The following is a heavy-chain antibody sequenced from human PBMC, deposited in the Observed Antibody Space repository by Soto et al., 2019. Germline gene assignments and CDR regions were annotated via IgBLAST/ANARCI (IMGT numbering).Heavy chain of an antibody. CDR1: GGTFSNHA. V-gene: IGHV1-69*12. D-gene: IGHD6-13*01. CDR2: IIPIFTTT. Sequence: QVHLVQSGAEVKKPGSSVKVSCKAPGGTFSNHAINWVRQAPGQGLEWMGRIIPIFTTTNYAQKFQGRVTMTADEPTITAYLELSSLRHDDTAVYYCAREVAADGTFREDVFDIWGQGTLATVSS. CDR3: AREVAADGTFREDVFDI. J-gene: IGHJ3*02.